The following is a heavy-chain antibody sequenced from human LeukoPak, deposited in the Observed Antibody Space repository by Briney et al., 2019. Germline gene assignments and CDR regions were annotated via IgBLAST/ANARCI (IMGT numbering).Heavy chain of an antibody. CDR3: ARVAMTRDYMDV. CDR1: GYSISSGYY. Sequence: WETLSLTCTVSGYSISSGYYWGWIRQPPGKGLEWIGSIYHSGSTYYNPSLKSRVTISVDTSKNQFSLKLSSVTAADTAVYYCARVAMTRDYMDVWGKGTTVTVSS. J-gene: IGHJ6*03. CDR2: IYHSGST. D-gene: IGHD4-11*01. V-gene: IGHV4-38-2*02.